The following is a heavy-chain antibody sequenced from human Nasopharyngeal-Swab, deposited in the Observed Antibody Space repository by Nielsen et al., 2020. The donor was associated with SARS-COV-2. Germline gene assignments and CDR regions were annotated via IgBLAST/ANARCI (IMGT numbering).Heavy chain of an antibody. J-gene: IGHJ6*02. CDR3: ARALWGSYYYGMDV. CDR2: IKQDGSDK. V-gene: IGHV3-7*01. CDR1: GFTFSTYW. Sequence: GRSLRLSCAASGFTFSTYWMNRVRQTPGKGLVRVANIKQDGSDKRYVDSVKGRFTISRDNAKNSLYLQMNSLRAEDTAVYYCARALWGSYYYGMDVWGQGTTVTVSS. D-gene: IGHD7-27*01.